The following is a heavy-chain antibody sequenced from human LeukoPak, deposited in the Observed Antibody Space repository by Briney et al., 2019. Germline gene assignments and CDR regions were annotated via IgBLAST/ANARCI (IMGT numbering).Heavy chain of an antibody. J-gene: IGHJ4*02. Sequence: GGSLGLSCAASGFTFSNYAMSWVRQAPGKGLEWVSAILGSGGSTYYADSVKGRFTVSRDNSKSTLYLQMDSLRAEDTALYYCAKWGDYDVLTGYYVPDYWGQGTLVTVSS. CDR1: GFTFSNYA. CDR3: AKWGDYDVLTGYYVPDY. D-gene: IGHD3-9*01. V-gene: IGHV3-23*01. CDR2: ILGSGGST.